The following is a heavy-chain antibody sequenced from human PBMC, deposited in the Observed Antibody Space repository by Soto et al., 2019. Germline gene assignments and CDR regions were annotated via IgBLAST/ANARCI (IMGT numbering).Heavy chain of an antibody. CDR1: GFTFSSYG. Sequence: PGGSLRLSCAASGFTFSSYGMHWVREALGKGLEWVAVISYDGSNKYYADSVKGRFTISRDNSKNTLYLQMNSLRAEDTAVYYCAKDITVTRSYYYYGMDVWGHRTTITFSS. V-gene: IGHV3-30*18. CDR3: AKDITVTRSYYYYGMDV. CDR2: ISYDGSNK. J-gene: IGHJ6*02. D-gene: IGHD4-4*01.